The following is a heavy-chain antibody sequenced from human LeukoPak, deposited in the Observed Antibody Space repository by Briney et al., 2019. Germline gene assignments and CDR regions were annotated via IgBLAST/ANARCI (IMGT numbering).Heavy chain of an antibody. J-gene: IGHJ6*04. CDR1: GFTFSSYS. Sequence: GGSLRLSCAVSGFTFSSYSMNWVRQAPGKGLELVSCISSSSSYIYYADSVKGRFTISRDNAKNSLYLQMNSLRAEDTAVYYCARDPVEGLFDGYYYGMDVWGKGTTVTVSS. CDR2: ISSSSSYI. D-gene: IGHD3-3*01. V-gene: IGHV3-21*01. CDR3: ARDPVEGLFDGYYYGMDV.